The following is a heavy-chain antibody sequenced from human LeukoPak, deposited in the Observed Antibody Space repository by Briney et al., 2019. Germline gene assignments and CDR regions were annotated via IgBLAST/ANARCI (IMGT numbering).Heavy chain of an antibody. CDR1: VGSICSVSYY. J-gene: IGHJ5*02. CDR2: IYYSGST. D-gene: IGHD3-10*01. CDR3: ARGGWLDP. Sequence: PSQTLSLSCTVPVGSICSVSYYCRWVRQPPGKGLELIGDIYYSGSTNYNPSLKSRVPISVDTSKSQFSLKLSSVTAADTAVYYCARGGWLDPWGQGTLVTVSS. V-gene: IGHV4-61*01.